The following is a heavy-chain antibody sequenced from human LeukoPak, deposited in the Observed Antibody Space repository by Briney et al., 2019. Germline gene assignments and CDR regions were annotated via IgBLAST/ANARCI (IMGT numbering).Heavy chain of an antibody. J-gene: IGHJ5*02. CDR3: ARESGYCSSTSCYGVSGFDP. Sequence: QPGRSLRLSCAASGFTFSDHYMDWVRQAPGKGLEWVGRTRNKANSYTTEYAASVKGRFTISRDDSKNSLYLQMNSLKTEDTAVYYCARESGYCSSTSCYGVSGFDPWGQGTLVTVSS. D-gene: IGHD2-2*01. CDR2: TRNKANSYTT. CDR1: GFTFSDHY. V-gene: IGHV3-72*01.